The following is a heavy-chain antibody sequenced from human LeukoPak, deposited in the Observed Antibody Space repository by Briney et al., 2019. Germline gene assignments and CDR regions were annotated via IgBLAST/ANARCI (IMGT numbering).Heavy chain of an antibody. V-gene: IGHV3-48*03. Sequence: PGGSLRLSCAASGFTFSSYEMIWLAQAPGKGLVWFSAISDSGSTIYYADSVKGRVTISRDNAKKSLYLQMNSLRAEDTAVYYCAREPRSMVRGVIDYWGQGTLVTVSS. D-gene: IGHD3-10*01. CDR3: AREPRSMVRGVIDY. CDR2: ISDSGSTI. J-gene: IGHJ4*02. CDR1: GFTFSSYE.